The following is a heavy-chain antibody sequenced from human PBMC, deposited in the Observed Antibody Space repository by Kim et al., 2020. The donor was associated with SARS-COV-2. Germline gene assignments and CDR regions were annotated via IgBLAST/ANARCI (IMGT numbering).Heavy chain of an antibody. CDR2: ISYDGSNK. Sequence: GGSLRLSCAASGFTFSSYAMHWVRQAPGKGLEWVAVISYDGSNKYYADSVKGRFTISRDNSKNTLYLQMNSLRAEDTAVYYCVRWLQGRDYFDYWGQGTL. CDR1: GFTFSSYA. V-gene: IGHV3-30*04. CDR3: VRWLQGRDYFDY. J-gene: IGHJ4*02. D-gene: IGHD5-12*01.